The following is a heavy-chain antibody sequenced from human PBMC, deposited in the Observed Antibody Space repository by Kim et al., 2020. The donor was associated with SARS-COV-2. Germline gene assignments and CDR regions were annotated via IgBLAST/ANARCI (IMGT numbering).Heavy chain of an antibody. CDR2: IIPIFGTA. CDR1: GGTFSSYA. CDR3: AREADYGGNSIDY. V-gene: IGHV1-69*13. D-gene: IGHD4-17*01. J-gene: IGHJ4*02. Sequence: SVKVSCKASGGTFSSYAISWVRQAPGQGLEWMGGIIPIFGTANYAQKFQGRVTITADESTSTAYMELSSLRSEDTAVYYCAREADYGGNSIDYWGQGTLVTVSS.